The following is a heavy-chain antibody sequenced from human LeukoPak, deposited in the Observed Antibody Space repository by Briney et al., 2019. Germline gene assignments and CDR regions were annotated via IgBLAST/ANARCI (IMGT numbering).Heavy chain of an antibody. V-gene: IGHV1-69*05. CDR2: IIPIFGTA. Sequence: SVKVSCKASGGTFSSYAISWVRQAPGQGLEWMGRIIPIFGTANYAQRFQGRVTITTDESTSTAYMELSSLRSEDTAVYYCATPLYSSSWPSFDYWGQGTLVTVSS. CDR3: ATPLYSSSWPSFDY. J-gene: IGHJ4*02. D-gene: IGHD6-13*01. CDR1: GGTFSSYA.